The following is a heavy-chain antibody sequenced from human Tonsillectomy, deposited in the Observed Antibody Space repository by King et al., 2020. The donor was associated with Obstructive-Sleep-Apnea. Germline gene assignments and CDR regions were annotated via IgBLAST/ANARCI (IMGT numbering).Heavy chain of an antibody. CDR1: GFTVSSNY. CDR2: IYSGGST. Sequence: VQLVESGGGLVQPGGSLRLSCAASGFTVSSNYMSWVRQAPGKGLEWGSVIYSGGSTYYADSVKGRFTTSRHNSKNTLYLQINSLRAEDTAVYYCASPHYYDSSGYFDLWGRGTLVTVSS. D-gene: IGHD3-22*01. CDR3: ASPHYYDSSGYFDL. V-gene: IGHV3-53*04. J-gene: IGHJ2*01.